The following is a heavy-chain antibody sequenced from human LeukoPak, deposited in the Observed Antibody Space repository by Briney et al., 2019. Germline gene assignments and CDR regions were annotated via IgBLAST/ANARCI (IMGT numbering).Heavy chain of an antibody. D-gene: IGHD3-22*01. V-gene: IGHV4-59*12. CDR2: IYYSGST. J-gene: IGHJ4*02. CDR1: GGSISSYY. CDR3: ASGRRPRYYYDSSGYYYFDY. Sequence: PSETLSLTCTVSGGSISSYYRSWIRQPPGKGLEWIGYIYYSGSTNYNPSLKSRVTISVDTSKNQFSLKLSSVTAADTAVYYCASGRRPRYYYDSSGYYYFDYWGQGTLVTVSS.